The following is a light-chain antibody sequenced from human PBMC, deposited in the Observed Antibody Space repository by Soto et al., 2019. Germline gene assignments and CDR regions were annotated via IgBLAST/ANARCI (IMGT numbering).Light chain of an antibody. J-gene: IGKJ2*01. Sequence: DIQMTQSPSSLSASVGDRVTITCRASQSISSYLNWYQQKPGKDPKLLIYSASSLQSGVPSRFSGSGSGTDFTLTISSLQPEDFETYYCHPSYSTPTFGQGTKLEIK. CDR2: SAS. CDR1: QSISSY. CDR3: HPSYSTPT. V-gene: IGKV1-39*01.